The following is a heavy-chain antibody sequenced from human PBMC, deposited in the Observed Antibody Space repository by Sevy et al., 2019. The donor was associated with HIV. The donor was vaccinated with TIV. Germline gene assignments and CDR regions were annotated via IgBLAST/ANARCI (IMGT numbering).Heavy chain of an antibody. D-gene: IGHD3-16*01. CDR3: ARDLEFYDYGVYGPPFMPAY. CDR1: GFTFSTYG. Sequence: GGSLRLSCAASGFTFSTYGMHWVRQAPGKGLEWVAVMWFDGSNTYYADSVKGRFTISRDIAKNTLHLQMNSLRAEDPAVYYCARDLEFYDYGVYGPPFMPAYWGQGTLVTVSS. J-gene: IGHJ4*02. V-gene: IGHV3-33*01. CDR2: MWFDGSNT.